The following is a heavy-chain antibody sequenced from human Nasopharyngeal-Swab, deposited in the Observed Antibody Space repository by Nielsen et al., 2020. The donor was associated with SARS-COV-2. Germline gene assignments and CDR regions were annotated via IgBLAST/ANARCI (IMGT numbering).Heavy chain of an antibody. D-gene: IGHD6-19*01. CDR3: ARDDLEWLDYGMDV. V-gene: IGHV3-11*04. Sequence: GGSLKISCAASEFTFSDYYMSWIRQAPGKGREWVSYISSSVSTIYYADSVKGRFTISRDNAKNSLYLQMNSLRAEDTAVYYCARDDLEWLDYGMDVWGQGTTVTVSS. CDR1: EFTFSDYY. J-gene: IGHJ6*02. CDR2: ISSSVSTI.